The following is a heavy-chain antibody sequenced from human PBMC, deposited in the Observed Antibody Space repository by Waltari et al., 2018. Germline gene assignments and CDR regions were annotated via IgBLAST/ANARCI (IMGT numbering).Heavy chain of an antibody. J-gene: IGHJ4*02. CDR3: ASFDFWSGYYNY. CDR1: GGSISSHS. Sequence: QVQLQESGPGLVKPSETLSLTCTVSGGSISSHSWSWLRQPPGKGLEWIGYIYYSGSTNYNPSLKSRVTISVDTSKNQFSLKLSSVTAADTAVYYCASFDFWSGYYNYWGQGTLVTVSS. D-gene: IGHD3-3*01. V-gene: IGHV4-59*11. CDR2: IYYSGST.